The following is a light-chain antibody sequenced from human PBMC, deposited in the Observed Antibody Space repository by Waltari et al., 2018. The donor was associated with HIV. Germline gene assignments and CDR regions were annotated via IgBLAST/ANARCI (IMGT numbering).Light chain of an antibody. CDR3: CSFAGSYIV. Sequence: QSALTQPRSVSGSPGQSVTISCTGTSSDVGAYNRVSWYQQHPGKAPKVVIYDGRERPAVVPDLFSGSNSANTASLTISVRQADDEADYHCCSFAGSYIVFGTGTKVTVL. J-gene: IGLJ1*01. CDR1: SSDVGAYNR. CDR2: DGR. V-gene: IGLV2-11*01.